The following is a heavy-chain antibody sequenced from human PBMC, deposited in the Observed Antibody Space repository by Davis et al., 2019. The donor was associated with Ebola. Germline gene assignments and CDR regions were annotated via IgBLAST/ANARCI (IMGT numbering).Heavy chain of an antibody. Sequence: SETLSLTCTVSGDSVSSRFWSWIRQPAGKGLEWIGRIYTSGSTNYNPSLKSRVTMSVDTSKNQFSLKLSSVTAADTAVYYCARAGTYPYYYYYMDVWGKGTTVTVSS. V-gene: IGHV4-4*07. CDR1: GDSVSSRF. CDR3: ARAGTYPYYYYYMDV. J-gene: IGHJ6*03. CDR2: IYTSGST. D-gene: IGHD1-7*01.